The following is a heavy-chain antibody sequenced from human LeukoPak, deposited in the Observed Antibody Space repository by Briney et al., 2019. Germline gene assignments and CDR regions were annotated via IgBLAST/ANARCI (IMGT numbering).Heavy chain of an antibody. J-gene: IGHJ5*02. D-gene: IGHD2-2*01. CDR2: IIPIFGTA. CDR3: ARDARHRYCSSSSCYRGWLDP. CDR1: RGTFSSYA. V-gene: IGHV1-69*13. Sequence: SVKVSCKASRGTFSSYAISWVRQAPGQGLEWMGGIIPIFGTANYAQKFQGRVTITADESTSTAYMELSSLRSEDTAVYYCARDARHRYCSSSSCYRGWLDPWGQGTPVTVSS.